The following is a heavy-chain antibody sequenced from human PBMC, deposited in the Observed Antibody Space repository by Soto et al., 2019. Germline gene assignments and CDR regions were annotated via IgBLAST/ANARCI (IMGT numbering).Heavy chain of an antibody. D-gene: IGHD3-16*02. Sequence: GASVKVSCKTSGYTFSNYGITWVRQTPGQPLEWLGWISLYSDGTNYAQKFQGRVTMTTDTSTSTVYMELRSLRSEDTAVYYCARSSGGVFGIIIEGSNWLAPWGQGSLVTVSS. V-gene: IGHV1-18*01. J-gene: IGHJ5*02. CDR1: GYTFSNYG. CDR2: ISLYSDGT. CDR3: ARSSGGVFGIIIEGSNWLAP.